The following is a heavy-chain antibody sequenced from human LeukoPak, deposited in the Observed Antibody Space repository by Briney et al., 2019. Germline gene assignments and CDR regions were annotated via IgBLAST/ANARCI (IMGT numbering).Heavy chain of an antibody. CDR1: GGSISSGGYS. CDR2: IYHSGST. D-gene: IGHD2-15*01. V-gene: IGHV4-30-2*01. Sequence: PSETLSLTRAVSGGSISSGGYSWSWIRQPPGKGLEWIGYIYHSGSTYYNPSLKSRVTISVDRSKNQFSLKLSSVTAADTAVYYCARGISYCSGGSCYSVPAVDWFDPWGQGTLVTVSS. J-gene: IGHJ5*02. CDR3: ARGISYCSGGSCYSVPAVDWFDP.